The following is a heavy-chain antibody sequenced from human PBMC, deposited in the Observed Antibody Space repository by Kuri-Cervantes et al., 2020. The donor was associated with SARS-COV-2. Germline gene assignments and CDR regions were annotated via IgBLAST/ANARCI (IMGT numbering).Heavy chain of an antibody. J-gene: IGHJ4*02. CDR1: GFTFSSYW. CDR2: INSDGSST. Sequence: GESLKISCAASGFTFSSYWMHWGRQAPGKGLVWVSRINSDGSSTSYADSVKGRFTISRDNAKNTLYLQMNSLSAEDTAVYYCVRDGDHWNFDYWGQGTLVTVSS. CDR3: VRDGDHWNFDY. V-gene: IGHV3-74*01. D-gene: IGHD1-1*01.